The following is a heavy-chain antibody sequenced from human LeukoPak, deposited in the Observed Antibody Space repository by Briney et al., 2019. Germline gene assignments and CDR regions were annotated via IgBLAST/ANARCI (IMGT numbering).Heavy chain of an antibody. CDR3: ARDSYYYDSSGYSDAFDI. J-gene: IGHJ3*02. CDR1: GFTVSNNY. CDR2: IYSGGST. D-gene: IGHD3-22*01. Sequence: HPGGSLRLSCAASGFTVSNNYMSWVRQAPGKGLEWVSVIYSGGSTYYADSVKGRFTISRDNSKNTLYLQMNSLRAEDTAVYYCARDSYYYDSSGYSDAFDIWGQGTMVTVSS. V-gene: IGHV3-66*01.